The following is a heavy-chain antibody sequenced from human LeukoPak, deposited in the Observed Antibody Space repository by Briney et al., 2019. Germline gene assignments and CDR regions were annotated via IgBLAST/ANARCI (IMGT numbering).Heavy chain of an antibody. CDR2: INHSGST. Sequence: ETLSLTCAVYGGSFSGYYWSWIRQPPGKGLEWIGEINHSGSTNYNPSLKTRVTISVDTSKNHFSLKLSSVTAADTAVYYCASFGPRYCSGGSCPPWGQGTLVTVSS. V-gene: IGHV4-34*01. CDR3: ASFGPRYCSGGSCPP. D-gene: IGHD2-15*01. CDR1: GGSFSGYY. J-gene: IGHJ5*02.